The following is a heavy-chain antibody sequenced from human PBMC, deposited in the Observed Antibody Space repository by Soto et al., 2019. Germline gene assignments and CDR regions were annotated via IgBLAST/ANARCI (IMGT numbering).Heavy chain of an antibody. J-gene: IGHJ6*02. CDR2: IYPGDSDT. CDR1: GDSFTSYW. Sequence: GESLKISCKASGDSFTSYWIGWVRQMPGKGLEWMGIIYPGDSDTRYSPSFQGQVTISADKSISTAYLQWSSLKASDTAMYYCAAYSGSFYYGMDVWGQGTKVTLSS. D-gene: IGHD1-26*01. CDR3: AAYSGSFYYGMDV. V-gene: IGHV5-51*01.